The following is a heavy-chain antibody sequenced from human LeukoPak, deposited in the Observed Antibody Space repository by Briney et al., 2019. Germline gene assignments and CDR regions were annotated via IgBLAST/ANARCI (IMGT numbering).Heavy chain of an antibody. J-gene: IGHJ4*02. CDR3: ARGLGPDSSGYYFTYYFDY. D-gene: IGHD3-22*01. CDR1: GFIFSNSW. CDR2: IIHDGSIK. Sequence: GGSLRLSCAASGFIFSNSWMNWVRQAPGKGLEWVANIIHDGSIKYSVDSVKGRFTISRDNAKNSLYLQMNSLRVEDTAVYYCARGLGPDSSGYYFTYYFDYWGQGTLVTVSS. V-gene: IGHV3-7*01.